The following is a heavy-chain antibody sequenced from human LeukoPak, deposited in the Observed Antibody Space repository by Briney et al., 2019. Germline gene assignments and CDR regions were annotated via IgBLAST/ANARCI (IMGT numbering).Heavy chain of an antibody. CDR2: IRYDGSNK. D-gene: IGHD3-10*01. CDR1: GLTFSSYG. CDR3: AKVGTVLLWFGELSFKFGPHY. J-gene: IGHJ4*02. V-gene: IGHV3-30*02. Sequence: GGSLRLSCAASGLTFSSYGMHWVRQAPGKGLEWVASIRYDGSNKYYADSVKGRFTISRDNSKNTLYLQMNSLRAEDTAVYYCAKVGTVLLWFGELSFKFGPHYWGQGTLVTVSS.